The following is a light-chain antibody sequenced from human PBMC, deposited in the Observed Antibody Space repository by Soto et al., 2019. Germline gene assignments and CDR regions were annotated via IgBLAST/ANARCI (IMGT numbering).Light chain of an antibody. CDR1: QSVTSY. CDR2: AAS. V-gene: IGKV1-39*01. CDR3: QQSYSSQYT. J-gene: IGKJ2*01. Sequence: DIQMTQSPSSLSASIGDRVTITCRASQSVTSYLNWYQQKPGKAPTLLIYAASSLHSGVPSRFRGGGSGTDFTLTINSLQPEDFATYYCQQSYSSQYTSGQGTKLEIK.